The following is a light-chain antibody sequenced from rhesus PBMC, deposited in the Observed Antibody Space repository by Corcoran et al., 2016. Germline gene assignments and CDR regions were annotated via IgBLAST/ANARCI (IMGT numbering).Light chain of an antibody. J-gene: IGLJ1*01. V-gene: IGLV2S7*01. CDR1: SRAIGGYNY. CDR2: GVS. CDR3: CSYTTSTTYI. Sequence: QSAPTQPPSVSGSTGQSVTISCTGTSRAIGGYNYVSWYQQHPGKAPKLMIYGVSTRPSGVSDRFSGSKSGNTASLTISGLQAEDEADYYCCSYTTSTTYIFGAGTRLTVL.